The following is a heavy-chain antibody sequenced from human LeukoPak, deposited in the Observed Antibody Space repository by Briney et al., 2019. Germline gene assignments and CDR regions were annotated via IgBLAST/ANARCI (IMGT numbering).Heavy chain of an antibody. D-gene: IGHD3-10*01. V-gene: IGHV4-39*07. CDR3: ARVGYYYGSGSYYGY. J-gene: IGHJ4*02. Sequence: SETLSLTCTVSGGSISSSSYYWGWIRQPPGKGLEWIGSIYYSGSTYYNPSLKSRVTISVDTSKNQFSLKLSSVTAADTAVYYCARVGYYYGSGSYYGYWGQGTLVTVSS. CDR2: IYYSGST. CDR1: GGSISSSSYY.